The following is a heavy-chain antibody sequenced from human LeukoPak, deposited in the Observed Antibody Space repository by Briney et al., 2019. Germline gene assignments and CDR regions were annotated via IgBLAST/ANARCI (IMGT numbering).Heavy chain of an antibody. D-gene: IGHD3-10*01. J-gene: IGHJ4*02. CDR3: ARDLSGSGSYDY. Sequence: ASVTVSFTASGYTFTIYGISWVRQAPGQGLEWMGWISAYNGNTNYAQKLQGRVTMTTDTSTSTAYMELRSLRSDDTAVYYCARDLSGSGSYDYWGQGTLVSVSS. V-gene: IGHV1-18*01. CDR1: GYTFTIYG. CDR2: ISAYNGNT.